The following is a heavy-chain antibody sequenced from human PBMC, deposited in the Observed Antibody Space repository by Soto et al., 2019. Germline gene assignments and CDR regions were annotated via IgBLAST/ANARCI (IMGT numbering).Heavy chain of an antibody. Sequence: GASVKVSCKASGYTFTSYYMHWVRQAPGQGLEWMGIINPSGGSTSYAQKFQGRVTMTRDTSTSTVYMELSSLRSEDTAVYYCARGCVVVVPSDAFDIWGQGTMVTVSS. CDR3: ARGCVVVVPSDAFDI. D-gene: IGHD3-22*01. CDR2: INPSGGST. V-gene: IGHV1-46*01. CDR1: GYTFTSYY. J-gene: IGHJ3*02.